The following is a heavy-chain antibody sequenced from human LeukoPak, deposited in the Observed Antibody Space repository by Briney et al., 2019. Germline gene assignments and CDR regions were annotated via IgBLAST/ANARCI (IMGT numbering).Heavy chain of an antibody. D-gene: IGHD3-22*01. V-gene: IGHV3-9*01. J-gene: IGHJ6*02. CDR3: ARDGDSSGSIPYPDYYYYYGMDV. CDR1: GFTFDDYA. CDR2: ISWDSGSI. Sequence: GGSLRLSCAASGFTFDDYAMHWVRQAPGKGLEWVSGISWDSGSIGYADSVKGRFTISRDNAKNSLYLQMNSLRAEDTAVYYCARDGDSSGSIPYPDYYYYYGMDVWGQGTTVTVSS.